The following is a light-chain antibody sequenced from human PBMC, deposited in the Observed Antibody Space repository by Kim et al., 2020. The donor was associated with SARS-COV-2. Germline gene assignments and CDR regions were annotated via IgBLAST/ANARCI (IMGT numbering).Light chain of an antibody. Sequence: VTQGQTASKTCYGDKCGDKYACWYQQNRGHSPVLVIYQNSKWPSGIPERFSGSNSGNTATLTISGTQAMDEADYYCQAWDSSTWVFGGGTQLTVL. V-gene: IGLV3-1*01. CDR1: KCGDKY. CDR3: QAWDSSTWV. J-gene: IGLJ3*02. CDR2: QNS.